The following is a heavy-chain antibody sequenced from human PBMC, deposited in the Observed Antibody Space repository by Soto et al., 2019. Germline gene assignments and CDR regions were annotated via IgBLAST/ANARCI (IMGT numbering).Heavy chain of an antibody. CDR2: IKSKTDGGTT. D-gene: IGHD2-21*02. CDR3: TTDGVVTAHDAFDI. Sequence: GGSLRLSCAASGFTFSNAWMSWVRQAPGKGLEWVGRIKSKTDGGTTDYAAPVKGRFTIARDDSKNTLYLQMNSLKTEDTAVYYCTTDGVVTAHDAFDIWGQGTMVTVSS. CDR1: GFTFSNAW. V-gene: IGHV3-15*01. J-gene: IGHJ3*02.